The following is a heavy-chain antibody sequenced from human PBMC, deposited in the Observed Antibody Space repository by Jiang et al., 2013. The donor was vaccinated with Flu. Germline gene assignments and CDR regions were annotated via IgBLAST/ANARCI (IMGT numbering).Heavy chain of an antibody. D-gene: IGHD1-1*01. V-gene: IGHV1-46*01. J-gene: IGHJ1*01. CDR2: INPSGGST. CDR3: ARGATGTTPYFQH. Sequence: EWMGIINPSGGSTSYAQKFQGRVTMTRDTSTSTVYMELSSLRSEDTAVYYCARGATGTTPYFQHWGQGTLVTVSS.